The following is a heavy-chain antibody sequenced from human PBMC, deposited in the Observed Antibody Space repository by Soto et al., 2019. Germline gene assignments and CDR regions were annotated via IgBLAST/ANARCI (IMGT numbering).Heavy chain of an antibody. Sequence: KTSETLSLTCIVSGGSISGSSYYWGWIRQPPGKGLEWIGNVYNSGSTYYNPSLKSRVTISVDTSKNQFSLKLSSVTAADTAVYYCATRSAMVTGAFDIWGQGTMVTVSS. J-gene: IGHJ3*02. CDR3: ATRSAMVTGAFDI. CDR2: VYNSGST. V-gene: IGHV4-39*01. D-gene: IGHD5-18*01. CDR1: GGSISGSSYY.